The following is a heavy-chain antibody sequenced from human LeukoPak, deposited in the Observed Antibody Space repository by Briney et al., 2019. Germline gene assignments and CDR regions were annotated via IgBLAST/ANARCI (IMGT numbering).Heavy chain of an antibody. CDR2: ISYDGSNK. V-gene: IGHV3-30*18. CDR1: GLTFSSYG. J-gene: IGHJ4*02. D-gene: IGHD3-9*01. CDR3: AKDHRTYYDISFDY. Sequence: PGRSLRLSCAASGLTFSSYGMYWVRQAPGKGLEWVAVISYDGSNKYYADSVKGRFTISRDNSKNTLYLQMNSLRAEDTAVYYCAKDHRTYYDISFDYWGQGTLVTVSS.